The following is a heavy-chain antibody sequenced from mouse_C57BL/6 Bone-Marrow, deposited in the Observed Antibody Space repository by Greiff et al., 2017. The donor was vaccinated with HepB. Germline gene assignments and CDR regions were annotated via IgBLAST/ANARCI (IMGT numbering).Heavy chain of an antibody. CDR1: GYTFTSYG. Sequence: VQRVESGAELARPGASVKLSCKASGYTFTSYGISWVKQRTGQGLEWIGEIYPRSGNTYYNEKFKGKATLTADKSSSTAYMELRGLTSEDSAVYFCARDYYDSSPFDYWGQGTTLTVSS. CDR3: ARDYYDSSPFDY. D-gene: IGHD1-1*01. V-gene: IGHV1-81*01. J-gene: IGHJ2*01. CDR2: IYPRSGNT.